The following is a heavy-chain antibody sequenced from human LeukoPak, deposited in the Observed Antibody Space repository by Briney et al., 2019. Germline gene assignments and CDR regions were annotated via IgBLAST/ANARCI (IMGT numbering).Heavy chain of an antibody. V-gene: IGHV3-9*01. D-gene: IGHD6-13*01. CDR2: ISWNSGSI. Sequence: GGSLRLSCAASGFTFDDYAMHWVRQAPGKGLEWVSGISWNSGSIGYADSVKGRFTISRDNAKNSLYLQMNSLRAEDTALYYCAKDLNRIAPYYFDYWGQGTLVTVSS. J-gene: IGHJ4*02. CDR3: AKDLNRIAPYYFDY. CDR1: GFTFDDYA.